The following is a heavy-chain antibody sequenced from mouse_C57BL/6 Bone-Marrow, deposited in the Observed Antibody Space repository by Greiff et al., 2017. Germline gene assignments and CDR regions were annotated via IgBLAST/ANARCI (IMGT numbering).Heavy chain of an antibody. D-gene: IGHD2-4*01. J-gene: IGHJ3*01. Sequence: VQLQESGAELVRPGASVTLSCKASGYTFTDYEMHWVKQTPVHGLEWIGAIDPETGGTAYNQKFKGKAILTADKSSSTAYMELRSLTSVDSAVCYFTSYDYYVSWFAFWGAGTLVTVSA. CDR2: IDPETGGT. CDR3: TSYDYYVSWFAF. V-gene: IGHV1-15*01. CDR1: GYTFTDYE.